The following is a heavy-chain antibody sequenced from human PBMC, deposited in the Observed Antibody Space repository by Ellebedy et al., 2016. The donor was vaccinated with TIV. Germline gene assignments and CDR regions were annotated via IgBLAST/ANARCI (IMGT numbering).Heavy chain of an antibody. CDR3: AREGQWLGVRY. CDR1: RYAFTNYF. J-gene: IGHJ4*02. V-gene: IGHV1-46*01. Sequence: ASVKVSXKTSRYAFTNYFIHWVRQAPGQGLEWMGIINPSGGNTTYAQKFQGRISMTRETSTTTVYMGLSSLRSDDTAVYYCAREGQWLGVRYWGQGTLVTVSS. D-gene: IGHD6-19*01. CDR2: INPSGGNT.